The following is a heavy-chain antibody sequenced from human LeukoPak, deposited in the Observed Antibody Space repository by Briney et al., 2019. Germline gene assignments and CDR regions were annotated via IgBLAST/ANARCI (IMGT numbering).Heavy chain of an antibody. CDR1: GFTFSSYW. CDR3: AKGTLEYCSGASCYPFDS. D-gene: IGHD2-15*01. V-gene: IGHV3-7*03. J-gene: IGHJ4*02. Sequence: PGGSLRLSCAASGFTFSSYWMSWVRQAPGKGLEWVANIKQDGSEKYYVDSVKGRFTISRDNAKNSLFLQMNSLRAEDTAVYYCAKGTLEYCSGASCYPFDSWGQGTLVTVSS. CDR2: IKQDGSEK.